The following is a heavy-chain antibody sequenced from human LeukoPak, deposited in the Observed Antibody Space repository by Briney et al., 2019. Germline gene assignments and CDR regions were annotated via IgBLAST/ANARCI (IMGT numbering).Heavy chain of an antibody. J-gene: IGHJ6*03. CDR1: GGSISSYY. Sequence: SETLSLTCTVSGGSISSYYWSWNRQPPGKGLEWIGYIYYSGSTNYNPSLKSRVTISVDTSKNQFSLKLSSVTAADTAVYYCARARYCSGGSCYYYYYYMDVRGKGTTVTVSS. D-gene: IGHD2-15*01. CDR2: IYYSGST. V-gene: IGHV4-59*01. CDR3: ARARYCSGGSCYYYYYYMDV.